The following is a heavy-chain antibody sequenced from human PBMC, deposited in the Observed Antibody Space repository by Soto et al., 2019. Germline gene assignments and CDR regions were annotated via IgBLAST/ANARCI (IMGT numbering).Heavy chain of an antibody. CDR2: IIPIFGTP. CDR1: GGTFSSYA. J-gene: IGHJ4*02. Sequence: QVQLVQSGAEVKKPGSSVKVSCKASGGTFSSYAISWVRQAPGQGLEWMGGIIPIFGTPNYAQKFQGRVTITADESTSTDYMELSSLRFEHTAVYYCARDRGDYCSGGSCDPFDYGGQGTLVTVSS. CDR3: ARDRGDYCSGGSCDPFDY. D-gene: IGHD2-15*01. V-gene: IGHV1-69*01.